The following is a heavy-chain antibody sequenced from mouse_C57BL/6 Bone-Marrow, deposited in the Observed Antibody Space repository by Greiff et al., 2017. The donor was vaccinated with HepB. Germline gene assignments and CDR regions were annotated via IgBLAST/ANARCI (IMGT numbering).Heavy chain of an antibody. J-gene: IGHJ4*01. D-gene: IGHD1-1*01. CDR2: INPYNGGT. CDR3: ARSGSYYGSSYDYAMDY. V-gene: IGHV1-19*01. CDR1: GYTFTDYY. Sequence: VQLKESGPVLVKPGASVKMSCKASGYTFTDYYMNWVKQSHGKSLEWIGVINPYNGGTSYNQKFKGKATLTVDKSSSTAYMELNSLTSEDSAVYYCARSGSYYGSSYDYAMDYWGQGTSVTVSS.